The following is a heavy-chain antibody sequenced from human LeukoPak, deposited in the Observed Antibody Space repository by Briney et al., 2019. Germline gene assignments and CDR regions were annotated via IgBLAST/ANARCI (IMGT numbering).Heavy chain of an antibody. D-gene: IGHD3/OR15-3a*01. CDR1: GGSISSGGYY. J-gene: IGHJ4*02. Sequence: SETLSLTCTVSGGSISSGGYYWSWIRQPPGKGLEWIGYIYYSGSTYYNPSLKSRVTISVDRSKNQFSLKLSSVTAADTAVYYCATRGTGRTYYFDYWGQGTLVTVSS. V-gene: IGHV4-30-2*01. CDR2: IYYSGST. CDR3: ATRGTGRTYYFDY.